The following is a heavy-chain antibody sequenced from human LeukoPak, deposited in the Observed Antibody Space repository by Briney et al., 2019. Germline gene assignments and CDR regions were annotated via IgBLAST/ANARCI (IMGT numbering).Heavy chain of an antibody. J-gene: IGHJ3*02. CDR3: ARQRNYDFWSGYYSIDAFDI. CDR2: MNPNSGNT. CDR1: GYTFTSYD. V-gene: IGHV1-8*01. D-gene: IGHD3-3*01. Sequence: ASVKVSCKASGYTFTSYDINWVRQATGQGLEWMGWMNPNSGNTGYAQKFQGRVTMTRNTSISTAYMELSSLRSEDTAVYYCARQRNYDFWSGYYSIDAFDIWGQGTIVTVSS.